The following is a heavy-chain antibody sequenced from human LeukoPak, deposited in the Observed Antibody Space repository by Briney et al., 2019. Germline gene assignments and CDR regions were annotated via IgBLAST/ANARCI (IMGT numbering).Heavy chain of an antibody. Sequence: GGSLRLSCAASGFTVSSYYMSWVRQAPGKGLEWVSVIYSGGSTYYADSVKGRFTISRDNSKNTLYLQMNSLRAEDTAVYYCARAYDILTGYGMDVWGQGTTVTVSS. CDR3: ARAYDILTGYGMDV. CDR1: GFTVSSYY. J-gene: IGHJ6*02. CDR2: IYSGGST. D-gene: IGHD3-9*01. V-gene: IGHV3-66*01.